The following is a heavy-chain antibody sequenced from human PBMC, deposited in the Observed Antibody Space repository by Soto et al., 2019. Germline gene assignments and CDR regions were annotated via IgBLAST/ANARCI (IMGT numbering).Heavy chain of an antibody. D-gene: IGHD2-15*01. CDR1: GGSISSGDYY. V-gene: IGHV4-30-4*01. CDR2: ILYSGST. CDR3: ARGSVVVAAAGRRYTSSWFDP. Sequence: QVQLQESGPGLVKPSQTLSLTCTVSGGSISSGDYYWSWIRQPPGKGLEWLGYILYSGSTYYNPSPKSRVTISVDTAKNQFSLKLSSGTAADTAVYSCARGSVVVAAAGRRYTSSWFDPWGHATLVTVSS. J-gene: IGHJ5*02.